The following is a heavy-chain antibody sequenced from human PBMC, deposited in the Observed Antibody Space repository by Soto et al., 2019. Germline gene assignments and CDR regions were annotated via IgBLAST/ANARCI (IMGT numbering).Heavy chain of an antibody. CDR3: ARDDDRSQTLTTGFDC. CDR1: GGSISSDSYY. CDR2: THYSRSP. Sequence: SETLSLTCTVSGGSISSDSYYWGWIRQPPGKGLEWIGSTHYSRSPFYNPSLKGRVTISLDTSKNQFSLTLTSVTAADTAVYYCARDDDRSQTLTTGFDCWGQGTLVTVSS. V-gene: IGHV4-39*01. D-gene: IGHD4-4*01. J-gene: IGHJ4*02.